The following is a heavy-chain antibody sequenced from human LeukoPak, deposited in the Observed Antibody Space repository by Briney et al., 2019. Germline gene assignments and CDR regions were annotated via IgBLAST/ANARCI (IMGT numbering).Heavy chain of an antibody. CDR2: ISSSGSYI. CDR1: GFTFSSYS. V-gene: IGHV3-21*01. CDR3: ARCQRGGNSVDY. D-gene: IGHD4-23*01. J-gene: IGHJ4*02. Sequence: GGSLRLSCAASGFTFSSYSMNWVRQAPGKGLEWVSSISSSGSYIYYADSVKGRFTISRDNAKNSLYLQMNSLRAEDTAVYYCARCQRGGNSVDYWGQGTLVTVSS.